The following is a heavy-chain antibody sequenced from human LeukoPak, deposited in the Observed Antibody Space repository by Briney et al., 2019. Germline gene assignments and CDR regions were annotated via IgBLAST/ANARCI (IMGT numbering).Heavy chain of an antibody. J-gene: IGHJ4*02. V-gene: IGHV4-34*01. D-gene: IGHD3-3*01. CDR3: ATHGRLLEWSIEY. CDR1: GGPFSGYY. Sequence: SETLSLTCAVYGGPFSGYYWSWIRQPPGKGLEWIGEINHSGSTNYNPSLKSRVTISVDTSKKQFSLKLSSVTAADTAVYYCATHGRLLEWSIEYWGQGILVTVSS. CDR2: INHSGST.